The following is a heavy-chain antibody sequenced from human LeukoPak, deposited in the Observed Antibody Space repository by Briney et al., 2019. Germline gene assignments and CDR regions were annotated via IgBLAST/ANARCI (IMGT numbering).Heavy chain of an antibody. J-gene: IGHJ4*02. CDR2: MYTGGGR. CDR1: GFSVSNYY. D-gene: IGHD2-21*02. CDR3: TRGQSYCGADCYSD. V-gene: IGHV3-66*01. Sequence: GGSLRLSCAASGFSVSNYYMSWVRQPPGKGLEWVSVMYTGGGRYYGDSVKGRFAISRDNSKNTVFLQMNSLRVEDTALYYCTRGQSYCGADCYSDWGQGTLVTVSS.